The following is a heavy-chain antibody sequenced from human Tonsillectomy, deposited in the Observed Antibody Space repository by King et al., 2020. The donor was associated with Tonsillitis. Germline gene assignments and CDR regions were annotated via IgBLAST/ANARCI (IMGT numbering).Heavy chain of an antibody. Sequence: TLKESGPTLVKPTETLTLTCTFSGFSLITSGVGVGWIRQPPGKALEWLALIYWDNDTRYSPSLKSRLTITKDNSRNKVVLTMTNMDPVDTATYFCARRHSGLLVAAPIRDAFDIWGQGTMVTVSS. CDR2: IYWDNDT. J-gene: IGHJ3*02. CDR3: ARRHSGLLVAAPIRDAFDI. D-gene: IGHD5-12*01. CDR1: GFSLITSGVG. V-gene: IGHV2-5*02.